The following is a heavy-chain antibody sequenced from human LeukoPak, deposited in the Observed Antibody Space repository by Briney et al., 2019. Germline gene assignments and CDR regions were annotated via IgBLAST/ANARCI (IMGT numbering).Heavy chain of an antibody. CDR1: GFTVSTNY. CDR2: LYTGGNT. J-gene: IGHJ4*02. V-gene: IGHV3-66*01. D-gene: IGHD3-22*01. CDR3: ARDYPYYYDSSGYYSFDY. Sequence: GGSLRLSCAASGFTVSTNYMSWVRQAPGKGLEWVSVLYTGGNTYYTDFVKGRFTISRDSSKNTLYLQMNSLRAEDTAVYYCARDYPYYYDSSGYYSFDYWGQGTLVTVAS.